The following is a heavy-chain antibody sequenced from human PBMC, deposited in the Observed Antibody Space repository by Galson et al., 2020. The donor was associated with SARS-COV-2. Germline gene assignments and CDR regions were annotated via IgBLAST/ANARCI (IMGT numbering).Heavy chain of an antibody. CDR2: IFYSGST. Sequence: SETLSLTCTVSGGSINNNNFYWGWIRQPPGKGLEWIGSIFYSGSTYYNPSLKSRVSMFVDTSKNQFSLRLNSVTAADTAVYYCAMDSSGNYYSAFDIWGQGTVVSVSS. CDR1: GGSINNNNFY. D-gene: IGHD3-22*01. CDR3: AMDSSGNYYSAFDI. J-gene: IGHJ3*02. V-gene: IGHV4-39*01.